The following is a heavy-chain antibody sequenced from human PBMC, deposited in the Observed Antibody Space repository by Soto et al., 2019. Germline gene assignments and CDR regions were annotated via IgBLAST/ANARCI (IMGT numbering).Heavy chain of an antibody. CDR1: GDSVSSNTAA. Sequence: SQTLSLTCAISGDSVSSNTAAWNWIRQSPSRGLEWPGRTYYRSKWYNDYEVFVKSRITINPDTTKNQFSLQLDSVTPEGTAVYYCARVSSGSNYRKADYYYYGIDVWGQGTTVTVSS. V-gene: IGHV6-1*01. J-gene: IGHJ6*02. CDR2: TYYRSKWYN. CDR3: ARVSSGSNYRKADYYYYGIDV. D-gene: IGHD1-26*01.